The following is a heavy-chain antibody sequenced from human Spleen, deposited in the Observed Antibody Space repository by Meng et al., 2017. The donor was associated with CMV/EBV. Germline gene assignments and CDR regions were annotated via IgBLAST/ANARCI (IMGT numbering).Heavy chain of an antibody. CDR2: INGDGRNT. V-gene: IGHV3-74*01. Sequence: GESLKISCAASGFTFSNYWIHWVRQVPGKGLVWVSRINGDGRNTGYADSVKGRFTISRDNAKNTLYLQMNSLRVEDTAVYYCVRDQIIPTYYYYGVDVWGQGTTVTVSS. CDR1: GFTFSNYW. D-gene: IGHD3-10*01. CDR3: VRDQIIPTYYYYGVDV. J-gene: IGHJ6*02.